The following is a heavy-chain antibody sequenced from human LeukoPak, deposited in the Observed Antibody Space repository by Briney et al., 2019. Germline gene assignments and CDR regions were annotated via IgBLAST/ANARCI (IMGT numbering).Heavy chain of an antibody. D-gene: IGHD2-2*01. Sequence: GASVKVSCKASGYTFTGYYMHWVRQAPGQGLEWMGWINPNSGGTNYAQKFQGRVTMTRDTSISTAYMELRSLRSDDTAVYYCAREGPDIVVVPAAYQYNWFDPWGQGTLVTVSS. CDR1: GYTFTGYY. CDR3: AREGPDIVVVPAAYQYNWFDP. V-gene: IGHV1-2*02. CDR2: INPNSGGT. J-gene: IGHJ5*02.